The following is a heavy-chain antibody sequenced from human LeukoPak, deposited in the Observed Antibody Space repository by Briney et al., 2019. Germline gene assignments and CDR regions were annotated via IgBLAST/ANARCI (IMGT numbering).Heavy chain of an antibody. CDR3: ARDGSGRDFSLDY. D-gene: IGHD3-10*01. V-gene: IGHV3-7*04. CDR2: IRNDGSNI. CDR1: GFDIRHYY. J-gene: IGHJ4*02. Sequence: PVGSLRLSCVASGFDIRHYYMSWVRQAPGKGLEWVADIRNDGSNIYNVDSVRGRFTISRDNAKNSLFLQMNSLKDEDTAVYYCARDGSGRDFSLDYWGQGTLVTVSS.